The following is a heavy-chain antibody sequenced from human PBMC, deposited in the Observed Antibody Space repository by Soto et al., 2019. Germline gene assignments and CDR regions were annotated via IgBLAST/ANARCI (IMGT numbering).Heavy chain of an antibody. D-gene: IGHD3-22*01. V-gene: IGHV3-11*01. CDR1: GFTFSDYY. CDR3: ARSKYYYDSSGYDAFDI. J-gene: IGHJ3*02. Sequence: GGSLRLSCAASGFTFSDYYMSWIRQAPGKGLEWVSYISSSGSTIYYADSVKGRFTISRDNAKNSLYLQMNSLRAEDTAVYYCARSKYYYDSSGYDAFDIWGQGTMVTVSS. CDR2: ISSSGSTI.